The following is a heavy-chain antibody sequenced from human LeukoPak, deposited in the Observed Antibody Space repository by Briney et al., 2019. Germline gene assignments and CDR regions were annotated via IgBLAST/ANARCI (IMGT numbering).Heavy chain of an antibody. J-gene: IGHJ3*02. CDR2: TRNKANSYTT. Sequence: QSGGSLRLSCAASGFTFSDHYMDWVRQAPGKGLEWVGRTRNKANSYTTEYAASVKGRFTISRDDSKNSLYLQMNSLKTEDTAVYYCTTVGDVAPGIAVADSGIWGQGTMVTVSS. D-gene: IGHD6-19*01. V-gene: IGHV3-72*01. CDR3: TTVGDVAPGIAVADSGI. CDR1: GFTFSDHY.